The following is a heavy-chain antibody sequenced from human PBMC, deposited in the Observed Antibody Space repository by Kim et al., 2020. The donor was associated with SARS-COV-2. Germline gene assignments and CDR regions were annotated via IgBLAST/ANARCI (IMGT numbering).Heavy chain of an antibody. V-gene: IGHV3-11*05. CDR3: ARDPSINDY. J-gene: IGHJ4*02. Sequence: SDTNYADSVKGRFTSSRDTAKNSLYLQMNSLRAEDTAVYYCARDPSINDYWGQGTLVTVSS. D-gene: IGHD6-6*01. CDR2: SDT.